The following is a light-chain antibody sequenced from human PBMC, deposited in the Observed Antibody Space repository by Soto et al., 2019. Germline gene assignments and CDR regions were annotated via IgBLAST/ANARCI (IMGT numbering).Light chain of an antibody. Sequence: EVVLTQSPATLSLSPGETATLSCRASQSVSGYLAWYQQKPGQAPRLLIYHTSNRATGIPARFSGSGSGTDFTLTISSLEPEDFAVYYCQQRSNWPITFGQGTRLEI. J-gene: IGKJ5*01. CDR3: QQRSNWPIT. CDR1: QSVSGY. CDR2: HTS. V-gene: IGKV3-11*01.